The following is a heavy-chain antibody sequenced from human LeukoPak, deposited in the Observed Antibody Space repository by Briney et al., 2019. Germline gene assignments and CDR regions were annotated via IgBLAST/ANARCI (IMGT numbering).Heavy chain of an antibody. CDR2: ISYDGSNK. Sequence: GGSLRLSCAASGFTFSSYAMHWVRQAPGKGLEWVAVISYDGSNKYYADSVKGRFTISRDNSKNMLYLQMNSLRAEDAAVYYCAKWKYSNSGIDDYWGQGTLVTVSS. CDR1: GFTFSSYA. J-gene: IGHJ4*02. D-gene: IGHD6-6*01. V-gene: IGHV3-30-3*02. CDR3: AKWKYSNSGIDDY.